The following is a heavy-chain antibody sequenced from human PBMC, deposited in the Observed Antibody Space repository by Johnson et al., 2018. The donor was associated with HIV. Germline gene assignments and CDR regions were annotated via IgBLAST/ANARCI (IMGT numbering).Heavy chain of an antibody. V-gene: IGHV3-7*01. D-gene: IGHD3-3*01. CDR2: IKQDGSEK. Sequence: VTLVESGGGLVQPGGSLRLSCAASGFTFSSYWMSWVRQAPGKGLEWVANIKQDGSEKYYVDSVKGRFTISRDNAKNSLYLQMNSLRAEDPAVYYCVLQFLECLSSGAFDIWGQWTMFTVSS. J-gene: IGHJ3*02. CDR1: GFTFSSYW. CDR3: VLQFLECLSSGAFDI.